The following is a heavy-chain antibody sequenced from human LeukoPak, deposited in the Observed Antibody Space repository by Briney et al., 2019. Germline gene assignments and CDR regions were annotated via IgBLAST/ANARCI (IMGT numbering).Heavy chain of an antibody. CDR2: ISGSGGST. CDR1: GFTFSSYA. D-gene: IGHD6-6*01. J-gene: IGHJ4*02. CDR3: AKDASPQGSSSPDY. V-gene: IGHV3-23*01. Sequence: GGSLRLSCAASGFTFSSYAMSWVRQAPGKGLEWVSAISGSGGSTYYADSVKGRFTISRDNSKNMLYLQMNSLRAEDTAVYYCAKDASPQGSSSPDYWGQGTLVTVSS.